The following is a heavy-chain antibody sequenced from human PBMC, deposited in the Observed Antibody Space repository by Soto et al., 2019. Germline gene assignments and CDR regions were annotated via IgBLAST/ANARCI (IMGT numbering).Heavy chain of an antibody. D-gene: IGHD3-3*01. V-gene: IGHV3-7*01. Sequence: PGGSLRLSCAASGFTMSSYWMSWVRQAPGKGLEWVVSIKHDAGETYYRDSSPGQYTLSRANANKCLYLQLDSLRVENTAMYYCARDVVKRSYSTSWSVSTFWGQGSLFPV. CDR1: GFTMSSYW. CDR3: ARDVVKRSYSTSWSVSTF. J-gene: IGHJ4*02. CDR2: IKHDAGET.